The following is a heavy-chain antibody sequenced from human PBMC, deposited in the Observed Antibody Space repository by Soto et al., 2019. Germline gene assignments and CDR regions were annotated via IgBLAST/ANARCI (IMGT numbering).Heavy chain of an antibody. Sequence: SETRSLNCAVNGGSLSGYYWSWIRQSPWKGLEWIGEINHRGSSDYNPSIKSRVNISIDASKNHVTLELTSVTAAETAVYYCARSDNRNSLYGVDVWGQGTAVTVTS. D-gene: IGHD1-7*01. CDR2: INHRGSS. V-gene: IGHV4-34*01. CDR3: ARSDNRNSLYGVDV. CDR1: GGSLSGYY. J-gene: IGHJ6*02.